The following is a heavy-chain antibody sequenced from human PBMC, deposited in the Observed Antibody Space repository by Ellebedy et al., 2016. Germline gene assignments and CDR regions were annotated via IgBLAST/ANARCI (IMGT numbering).Heavy chain of an antibody. V-gene: IGHV3-64*02. Sequence: GESLKISCAASGFTFSSYAMHWVRQAPGKGLEYVSAISSNGGSTYYADSVKGRFTISRDNSKNSLYLQMNSLRTEDTALYYCAKTATTVVYYYYMDVWGKGTTVTVSS. CDR2: ISSNGGST. D-gene: IGHD4-17*01. CDR1: GFTFSSYA. J-gene: IGHJ6*03. CDR3: AKTATTVVYYYYMDV.